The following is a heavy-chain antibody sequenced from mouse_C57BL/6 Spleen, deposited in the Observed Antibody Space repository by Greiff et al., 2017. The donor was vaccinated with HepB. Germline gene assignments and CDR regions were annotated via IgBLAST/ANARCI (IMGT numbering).Heavy chain of an antibody. V-gene: IGHV1-50*01. D-gene: IGHD4-1*02. CDR1: GYTFTSYW. J-gene: IGHJ1*03. Sequence: QVQLQQPGAELVKPGASVKLSCKASGYTFTSYWMQWVKQRPGQGLEWIGEIDPSDSYTNYNQKFKGKATLTVDTSSSTADRQLSSLTAEDSAVDYCARQLGYFDVWGTGTTVTVSA. CDR3: ARQLGYFDV. CDR2: IDPSDSYT.